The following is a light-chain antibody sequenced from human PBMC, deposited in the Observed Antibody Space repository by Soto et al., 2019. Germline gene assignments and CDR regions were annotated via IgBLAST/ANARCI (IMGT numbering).Light chain of an antibody. J-gene: IGLJ1*01. CDR2: EGS. CDR1: SSDVGNYNF. V-gene: IGLV2-23*01. Sequence: QSVLTQPASVSGSPGQSITISCTGTSSDVGNYNFVSWYQQHPGKAPKLMIYEGSKRPSGVSNRFSGSKSGNTASLTISGLQAEDEADYYCCSYAGSSTDVFGTGTKVTVL. CDR3: CSYAGSSTDV.